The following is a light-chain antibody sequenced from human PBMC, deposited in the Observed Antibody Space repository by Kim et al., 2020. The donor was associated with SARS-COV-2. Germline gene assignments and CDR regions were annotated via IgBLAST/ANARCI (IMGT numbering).Light chain of an antibody. CDR3: SSYTSSSTLV. CDR2: DVS. V-gene: IGLV2-14*04. Sequence: GQSIHISCTGTSSDVGGYNYVSWYQQHPGKAPKLMIYDVSKRPSGVSNCFSGSKSGNTASLTISGLQAEDEADYYCSSYTSSSTLVFGGGTQLTVL. CDR1: SSDVGGYNY. J-gene: IGLJ2*01.